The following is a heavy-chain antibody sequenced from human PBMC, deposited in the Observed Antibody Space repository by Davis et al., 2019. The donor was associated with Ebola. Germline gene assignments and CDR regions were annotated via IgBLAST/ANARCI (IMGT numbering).Heavy chain of an antibody. CDR2: INPIFGTA. V-gene: IGHV1-69*13. J-gene: IGHJ5*02. D-gene: IGHD2-2*01. CDR1: GGTFSSYA. Sequence: AASVKVSCKASGGTFSSYAISWVRQAPGQGLEWMGGINPIFGTANYAQKFQGRVTITADESTSTAYMELSSLRSEDTAVYYCARECPFIVVVPAAKNWFDPWGQGTLVTVSS. CDR3: ARECPFIVVVPAAKNWFDP.